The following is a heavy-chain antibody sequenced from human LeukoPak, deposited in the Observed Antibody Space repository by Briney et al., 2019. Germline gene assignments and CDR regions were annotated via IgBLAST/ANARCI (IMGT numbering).Heavy chain of an antibody. V-gene: IGHV3-33*01. Sequence: PGGSLRLSCAASGFTFSSYGIHWVRQAPGKGLEWVAVVWYDGSEKYYADSVKGRFTISRDNSKNTLYLQMNSPRAEDTAIYYCARDRGDPDYYFDQWGQGTLVTVSS. D-gene: IGHD7-27*01. J-gene: IGHJ4*02. CDR1: GFTFSSYG. CDR3: ARDRGDPDYYFDQ. CDR2: VWYDGSEK.